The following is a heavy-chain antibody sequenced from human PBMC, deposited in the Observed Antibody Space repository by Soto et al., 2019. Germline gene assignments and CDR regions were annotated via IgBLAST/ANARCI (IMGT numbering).Heavy chain of an antibody. CDR1: GGSFSGYY. D-gene: IGHD5-12*01. CDR3: ARVTVATISYYYYMDV. Sequence: SETLSLTCAVYGGSFSGYYWSWIRQPPGKGLEWIGEINHSGSTNYNPSLKSRVTISVDTSKNQFSLKLSFVTAADTAVYYCARVTVATISYYYYMDVWGKGTTVTVSS. J-gene: IGHJ6*03. V-gene: IGHV4-34*01. CDR2: INHSGST.